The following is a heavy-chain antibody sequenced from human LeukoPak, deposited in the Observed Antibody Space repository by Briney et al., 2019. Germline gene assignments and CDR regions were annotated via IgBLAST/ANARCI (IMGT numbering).Heavy chain of an antibody. CDR3: ARGDYGDPPIDY. CDR1: GYTFTSYG. D-gene: IGHD4-17*01. CDR2: ISAYNGNT. J-gene: IGHJ4*02. V-gene: IGHV1-18*01. Sequence: ASVKVSCKTSGYTFTSYGISWVRQAPGQGLEWMGWISAYNGNTNYAQKLQGRVTMTTDTSTSTVYKELRSLRSDDTAVYYCARGDYGDPPIDYWGQGTLVTVSS.